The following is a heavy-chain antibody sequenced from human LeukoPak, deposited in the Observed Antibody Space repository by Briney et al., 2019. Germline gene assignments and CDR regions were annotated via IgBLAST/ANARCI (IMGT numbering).Heavy chain of an antibody. D-gene: IGHD1-26*01. Sequence: GGSLRLSCAASGFTFSSYGMHWVRQARGKGLEGVAVISYDGSNKYYADSVKGRFTVSRDNSKNTLYLQMNSLRAEDTAVYYCAKDGSVRGPRVGAYDYWGQGTLVTVSS. CDR3: AKDGSVRGPRVGAYDY. J-gene: IGHJ4*02. CDR2: ISYDGSNK. V-gene: IGHV3-30*18. CDR1: GFTFSSYG.